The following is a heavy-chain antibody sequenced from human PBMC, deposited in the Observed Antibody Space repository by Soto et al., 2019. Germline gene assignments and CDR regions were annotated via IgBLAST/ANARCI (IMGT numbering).Heavy chain of an antibody. V-gene: IGHV3-74*01. J-gene: IGHJ6*02. Sequence: EVQLVESGGGLVQPGGSLRLSCAASGFTFSSYWIHWVRQGPGKGLVWVSRIKCDGATTNYADSAKGRFTVSRDNAKNTVYLQMNSLTAEDTALYYCATGVPGYYAMDVWGQGTPVTVSS. CDR2: IKCDGATT. CDR3: ATGVPGYYAMDV. D-gene: IGHD3-10*01. CDR1: GFTFSSYW.